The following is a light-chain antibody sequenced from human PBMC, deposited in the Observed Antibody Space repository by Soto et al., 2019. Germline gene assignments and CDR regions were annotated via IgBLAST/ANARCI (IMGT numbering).Light chain of an antibody. Sequence: ELVLTQSPATLSLSPGERATLSCRASQSVSGYSAWYQQKPGQAPRLLIYDTSNRATGIPARFSGSGSGTDCTLTISGLEPEDFAVYYCQQRSNWQYTFGLGTRLEIK. CDR2: DTS. V-gene: IGKV3-11*01. CDR3: QQRSNWQYT. J-gene: IGKJ2*01. CDR1: QSVSGY.